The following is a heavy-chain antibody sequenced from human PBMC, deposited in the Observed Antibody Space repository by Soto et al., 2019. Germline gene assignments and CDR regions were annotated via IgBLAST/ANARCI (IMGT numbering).Heavy chain of an antibody. Sequence: EVQLVESGGRLVQPGGSLRLSCAASGFTFRSHSMNWVRQAPGKRLEWVSYISSSSSTIYYADSVKGRFTISRDNAKNSLSLQRNSLRAEDTAVYYCARTTIYDSNGGFDYWGQGTLVTVSS. J-gene: IGHJ4*02. CDR3: ARTTIYDSNGGFDY. CDR2: ISSSSSTI. V-gene: IGHV3-48*01. CDR1: GFTFRSHS. D-gene: IGHD3-22*01.